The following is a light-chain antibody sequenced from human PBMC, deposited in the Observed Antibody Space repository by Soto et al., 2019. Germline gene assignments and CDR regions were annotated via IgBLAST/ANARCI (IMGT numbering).Light chain of an antibody. CDR2: GTG. J-gene: IGKJ4*01. CDR1: RGINNY. Sequence: DLQMTQSPSSLSASAGDRITITCRASRGINNYLAWFQQKPGKAPRSLIYGTGHLQSGVPSRFSGSVSGTDFPLTISDVQPEDFATYYCQQYETLPPSFGGGTKVEI. CDR3: QQYETLPPS. V-gene: IGKV1-16*01.